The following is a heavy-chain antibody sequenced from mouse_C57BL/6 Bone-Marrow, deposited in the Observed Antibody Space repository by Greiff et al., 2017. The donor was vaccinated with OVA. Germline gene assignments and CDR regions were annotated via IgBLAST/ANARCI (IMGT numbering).Heavy chain of an antibody. Sequence: EVQLQQSGPELVKPGASVKISCKASSYSFTGYYMNWVKQSPEKSLEWIGEINPSTGGTTYNQKFKAKATLTVDKSSSTAYMQLKSLTSEDSAVYYCARFRIYYDYESYYFDYWGQGTTLTVSS. CDR2: INPSTGGT. J-gene: IGHJ2*01. D-gene: IGHD2-4*01. CDR3: ARFRIYYDYESYYFDY. V-gene: IGHV1-42*01. CDR1: SYSFTGYY.